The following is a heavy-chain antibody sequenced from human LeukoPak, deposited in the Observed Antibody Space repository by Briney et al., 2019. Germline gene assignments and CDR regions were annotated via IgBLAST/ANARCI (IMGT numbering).Heavy chain of an antibody. V-gene: IGHV4-39*01. Sequence: SETLSLTCTVSGGSISSSSYYWGWIRQPPGKVLEWIGSIYYSGSTYYNPSLKSRVTISVDTYKTQFSLKLSSVTDAAAAVYYCARRAHPGRHDAFDICGQGTMVTVSS. J-gene: IGHJ3*02. CDR3: ARRAHPGRHDAFDI. CDR1: GGSISSSSYY. D-gene: IGHD6-6*01. CDR2: IYYSGST.